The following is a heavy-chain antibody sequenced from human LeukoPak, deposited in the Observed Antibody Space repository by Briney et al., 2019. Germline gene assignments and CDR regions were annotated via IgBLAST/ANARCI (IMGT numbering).Heavy chain of an antibody. J-gene: IGHJ4*02. CDR1: GYTFSSYG. CDR2: ISAYNANT. Sequence: ASVKVSCKASGYTFSSYGISWVRQAPGQGLEWMGWISAYNANTNYAQKFQGRVTMTRDTSTSTAYMEVRSLRSDDTAVYCCARDSSGWYGYWGQGTLVTVSS. CDR3: ARDSSGWYGY. V-gene: IGHV1-18*01. D-gene: IGHD6-19*01.